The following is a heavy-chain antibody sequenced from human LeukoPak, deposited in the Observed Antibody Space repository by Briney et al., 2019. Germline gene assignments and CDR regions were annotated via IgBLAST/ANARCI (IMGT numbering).Heavy chain of an antibody. CDR2: INHSGST. CDR3: ARGRRAQYYYDSSGYFKSGYYYFDY. V-gene: IGHV4-34*01. J-gene: IGHJ4*02. D-gene: IGHD3-22*01. CDR1: GGPFSGYY. Sequence: SETLSLTCAVYGGPFSGYYWSWIRQPPGKGLEWIGEINHSGSTNYNPSLKSRVTISVDTSKNQFSLKLSSVTAADTAVYYCARGRRAQYYYDSSGYFKSGYYYFDYWGQGTLVTVSS.